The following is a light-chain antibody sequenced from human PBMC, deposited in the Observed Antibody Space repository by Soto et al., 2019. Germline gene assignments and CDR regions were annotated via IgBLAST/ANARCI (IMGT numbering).Light chain of an antibody. CDR2: DVS. CDR1: SSDVGGYNY. Sequence: QSVLTQPASVSGSPGQSITVSCTGTSSDVGGYNYVSWYQQHPGKAPKLMIYDVSNRPSGVSNRFSGSKSGNTASLTISGLQADYEADSYCSSYKTSTPHVFGPVTEVTV. V-gene: IGLV2-14*01. J-gene: IGLJ1*01. CDR3: SSYKTSTPHV.